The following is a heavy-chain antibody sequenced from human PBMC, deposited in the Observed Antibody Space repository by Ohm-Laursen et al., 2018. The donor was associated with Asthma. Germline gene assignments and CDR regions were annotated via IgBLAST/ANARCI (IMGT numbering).Heavy chain of an antibody. Sequence: SLRLSCSASGFTFSSYALSWVRQAPGKGLEWVSSMSGSSSKTSYADSVRGRFTISRDNSKNMLYLQMNSLRAEDTAVYYCAKDLIPYSRSSNGDHWGQGTLVTVSS. D-gene: IGHD6-6*01. V-gene: IGHV3-23*01. CDR1: GFTFSSYA. J-gene: IGHJ4*02. CDR3: AKDLIPYSRSSNGDH. CDR2: MSGSSSKT.